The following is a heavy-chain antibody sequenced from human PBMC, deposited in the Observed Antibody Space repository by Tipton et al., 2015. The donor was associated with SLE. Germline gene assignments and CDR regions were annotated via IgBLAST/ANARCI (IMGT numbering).Heavy chain of an antibody. CDR3: ARAVGDTSGYLDY. Sequence: TLSLTCTVSGGSISSSPFYWGWIRQPPGKGLEWIGSLDYSGSTYYNPSLKSRISISVDRSKNQFSLKLSSVTAADTAVYYCARAVGDTSGYLDYWGLGTLVTFSS. CDR2: LDYSGST. V-gene: IGHV4-39*07. CDR1: GGSISSSPFY. D-gene: IGHD3-22*01. J-gene: IGHJ4*02.